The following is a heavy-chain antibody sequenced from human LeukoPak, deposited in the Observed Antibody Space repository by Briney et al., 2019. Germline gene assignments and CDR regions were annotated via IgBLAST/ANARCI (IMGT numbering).Heavy chain of an antibody. J-gene: IGHJ2*01. Sequence: SETLSLTCTVSGGSISSSSYYWSWIRQPPGKGLEWIGEINHSGSTNYNPSLKSRVTISVDTSKNQFSLKLSSVTAADTAVYYCARVQYDFWSGYSIGYFDLWGRGTLVTVSS. V-gene: IGHV4-39*07. D-gene: IGHD3-3*01. CDR3: ARVQYDFWSGYSIGYFDL. CDR1: GGSISSSSYY. CDR2: INHSGST.